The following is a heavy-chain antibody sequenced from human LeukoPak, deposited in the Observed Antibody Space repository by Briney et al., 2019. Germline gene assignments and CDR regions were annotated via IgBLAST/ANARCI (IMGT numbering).Heavy chain of an antibody. CDR3: VSGRTFAIRFDY. CDR1: GGSIRSDY. J-gene: IGHJ4*02. Sequence: KPSETLSLTCTVCGGSIRSDYWSCIRQPPGKGLEWIGYIYYSGTTNSGSTNYNPSLKSRVTISVDTSKSQFSLRVNSVTTALSVAECCVSGRTFAIRFDYWGRGTLVTVSS. V-gene: IGHV4-59*01. CDR2: IYYSGTTNSGST.